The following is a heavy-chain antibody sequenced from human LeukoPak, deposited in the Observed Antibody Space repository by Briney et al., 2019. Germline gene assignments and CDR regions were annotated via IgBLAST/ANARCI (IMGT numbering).Heavy chain of an antibody. CDR2: ISGSGGST. D-gene: IGHD2-15*01. CDR3: AKLAVGSVAAYYYYGMDV. Sequence: GGSLRLSCAASGFTFSSYAMSWVRQAPGKGLEWVSAISGSGGSTYYADSVKGRFTISRDNSKNTLYLQMNSLRGEDTAVYYCAKLAVGSVAAYYYYGMDVWGQGTTVTVSS. CDR1: GFTFSSYA. J-gene: IGHJ6*02. V-gene: IGHV3-23*01.